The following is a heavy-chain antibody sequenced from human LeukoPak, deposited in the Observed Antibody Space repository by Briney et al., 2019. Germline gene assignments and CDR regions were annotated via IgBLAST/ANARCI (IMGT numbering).Heavy chain of an antibody. CDR2: ISYDGSNK. Sequence: GGSLRLSCAASGFTFSSYGMHWVRQAPGKGLEWVAVISYDGSNKYYADSVKGRFTISRDNSKNTLYLQMNSLRAEDTAVYYCAKERGAAAGTDGYYFDYWGQGTLVTVSS. CDR3: AKERGAAAGTDGYYFDY. V-gene: IGHV3-30*18. CDR1: GFTFSSYG. J-gene: IGHJ4*02. D-gene: IGHD6-13*01.